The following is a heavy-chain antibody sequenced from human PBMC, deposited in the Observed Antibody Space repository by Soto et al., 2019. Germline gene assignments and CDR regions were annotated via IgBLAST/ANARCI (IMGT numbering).Heavy chain of an antibody. D-gene: IGHD6-13*01. CDR2: INHSGST. CDR3: AAGLYSSSSWFDP. V-gene: IGHV4-34*01. CDR1: GGSFSGYY. Sequence: QVQLQQWGAGLLKPSETLSLTCAVYGGSFSGYYWSWIRQPPGKGLEWIGEINHSGSTNYNPSLKSRVTKSVDTSKNQFSLKLSSVTAADTAVYYCAAGLYSSSSWFDPWGQGTLVTVSS. J-gene: IGHJ5*02.